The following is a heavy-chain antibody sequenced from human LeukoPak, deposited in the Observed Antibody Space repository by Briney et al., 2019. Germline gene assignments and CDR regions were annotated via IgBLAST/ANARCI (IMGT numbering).Heavy chain of an antibody. CDR2: ISGSGGTT. Sequence: GGSLRLSCAASGFTFSSYAMSWVRQAPGKGLEWVSAISGSGGTTYYADSVKGRFTISRDNSKNTLYLRMNSLKTEDTAVYYCTTEGRSYTTGLDYWGQGTLVTVSS. J-gene: IGHJ4*02. CDR1: GFTFSSYA. V-gene: IGHV3-23*01. D-gene: IGHD1-26*01. CDR3: TTEGRSYTTGLDY.